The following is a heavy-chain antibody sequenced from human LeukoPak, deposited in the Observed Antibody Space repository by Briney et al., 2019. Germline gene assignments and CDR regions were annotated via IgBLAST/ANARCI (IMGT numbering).Heavy chain of an antibody. J-gene: IGHJ4*02. D-gene: IGHD5-18*01. CDR2: IYYSGST. CDR1: GDSISSYY. V-gene: IGHV4-59*01. CDR3: ARGGNTYGI. Sequence: SETLSLPCTVSGDSISSYYWSWIRQPPGRGLEWVGYIYYSGSTNYNPSLKSRVTISVDTSKNQFSLKLSSVTAADTAVYYCARGGNTYGIWGQGTLVTVSS.